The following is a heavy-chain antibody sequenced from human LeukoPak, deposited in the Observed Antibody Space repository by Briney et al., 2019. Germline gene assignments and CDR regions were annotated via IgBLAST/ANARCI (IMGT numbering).Heavy chain of an antibody. J-gene: IGHJ3*02. V-gene: IGHV4-39*07. Sequence: SETLSLTCTVSGGSISSSSYYWGWIRQPPGKGLEWIGSIYYSGSTYYNPSLKSRVTISVDTSKNQFSLKLSSVTAADTAVYYCATQVRYCSGGSCYPTSVGDAFDIWGQGTMVTVSS. D-gene: IGHD2-15*01. CDR3: ATQVRYCSGGSCYPTSVGDAFDI. CDR1: GGSISSSSYY. CDR2: IYYSGST.